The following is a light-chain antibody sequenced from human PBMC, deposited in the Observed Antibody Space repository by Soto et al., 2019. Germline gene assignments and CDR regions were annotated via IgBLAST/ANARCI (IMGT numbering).Light chain of an antibody. CDR3: SSYSSSNTPVV. CDR2: EVS. J-gene: IGLJ2*01. CDR1: SSGVGGYNY. V-gene: IGLV2-14*01. Sequence: QSALTQPASVSGSPGQSITISCTGTSSGVGGYNYVSWFQQLPGKAPKVMFYEVSNRPSGVSNRFSASKSGNTASLTISGLQAEDEADYYCSSYSSSNTPVVFGGGTKLTVL.